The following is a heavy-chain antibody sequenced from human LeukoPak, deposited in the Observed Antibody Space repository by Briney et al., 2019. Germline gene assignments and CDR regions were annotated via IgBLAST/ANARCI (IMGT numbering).Heavy chain of an antibody. Sequence: SVKVSCKAPGGTFSSYAISWVRQAPGQGLEWMGGIIPIFGTANYAQKFQGRVTITTDESTSTAYMELSSLRSEDTAVYYCAGEYYDFWSGYRSNYYYYMDVWGKGTTVTVSS. CDR3: AGEYYDFWSGYRSNYYYYMDV. J-gene: IGHJ6*03. CDR1: GGTFSSYA. CDR2: IIPIFGTA. D-gene: IGHD3-3*01. V-gene: IGHV1-69*05.